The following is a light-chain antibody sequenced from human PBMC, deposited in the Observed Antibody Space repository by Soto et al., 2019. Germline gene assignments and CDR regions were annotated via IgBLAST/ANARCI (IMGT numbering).Light chain of an antibody. CDR1: QSVPRSY. Sequence: DIVLTQSPGTLSLSPGERATLSCRASQSVPRSYLAWYQQKPGQTPSLLIYGASTRATGTPDRFSGSGSGTDFTLTISRLEPEDFGVYYCQQYGSSYWTFGQGTKVDI. CDR2: GAS. J-gene: IGKJ1*01. V-gene: IGKV3-20*01. CDR3: QQYGSSYWT.